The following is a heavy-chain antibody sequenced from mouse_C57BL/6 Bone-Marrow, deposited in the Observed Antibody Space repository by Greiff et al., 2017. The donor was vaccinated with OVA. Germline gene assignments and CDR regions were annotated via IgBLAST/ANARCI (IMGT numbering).Heavy chain of an antibody. Sequence: EVQLQQSGPELVKPGASVKISCKASGYTFTDYYMNWVKQSHGKSLEWIGDINPNNGGTSYNQKFKGKATLTVDKSSSTAYMELRSLTSEDSAVYYCARKLMDGGYYLYYFDYWGQGTTLTVSS. CDR3: ARKLMDGGYYLYYFDY. CDR1: GYTFTDYY. J-gene: IGHJ2*01. V-gene: IGHV1-26*01. CDR2: INPNNGGT. D-gene: IGHD2-3*01.